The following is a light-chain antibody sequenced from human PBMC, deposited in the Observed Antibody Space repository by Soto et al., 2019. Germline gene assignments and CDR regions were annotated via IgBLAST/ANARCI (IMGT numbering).Light chain of an antibody. V-gene: IGLV1-47*01. Sequence: QSVLTQPPSASGAPGQRVTISCSGSTSNLGSNFVYWYQQLPGAAPKLLISRNNERPSGVPDRFSGSKSGTSASLAISGLRSEDDADYHCAAWDDSLSGGVFGGGTKLTVL. CDR2: RNN. J-gene: IGLJ3*02. CDR3: AAWDDSLSGGV. CDR1: TSNLGSNF.